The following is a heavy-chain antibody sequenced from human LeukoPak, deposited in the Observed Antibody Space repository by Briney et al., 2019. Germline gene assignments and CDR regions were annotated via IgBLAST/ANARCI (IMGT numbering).Heavy chain of an antibody. D-gene: IGHD5-12*01. J-gene: IGHJ4*02. CDR1: GFTFEDYG. CDR2: FSGSGGST. V-gene: IGHV3-23*01. CDR3: AKGVGYDYIRPFDY. Sequence: SGGSLSLSVEASGFTFEDYGMSWVRKAPGRGLEWFSAFSGSGGSTYYADSVKGRFTISRDNSKNTLYLQMNSLRAEDTAVYYCAKGVGYDYIRPFDYWGQGTLVTVSS.